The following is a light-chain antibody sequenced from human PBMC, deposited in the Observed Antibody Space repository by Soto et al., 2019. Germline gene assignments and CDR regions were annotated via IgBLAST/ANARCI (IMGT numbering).Light chain of an antibody. CDR3: QQYINSPWT. Sequence: EIVLTQSPDTLSLSVGERATVSFRASQSVSSSLLAWYQQKPGQAPRLLISAASSRATGIPDRFSGSGSGTDFTLTISRLEPEDFAVYYCQQYINSPWTFGQGTKVHI. CDR2: AAS. J-gene: IGKJ1*01. CDR1: QSVSSSL. V-gene: IGKV3-20*01.